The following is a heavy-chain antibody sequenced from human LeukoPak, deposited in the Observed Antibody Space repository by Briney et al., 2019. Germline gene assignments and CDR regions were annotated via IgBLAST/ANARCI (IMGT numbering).Heavy chain of an antibody. CDR1: GDSISGYY. D-gene: IGHD6-6*01. J-gene: IGHJ4*02. CDR2: IYYSGSA. CDR3: ARDRSVAARLFDY. Sequence: SETLSLTCTVSGDSISGYYWHWIRQSPGKGLGWIGYIYYSGSADYNPSLKSRVTISVDTSKNQFSLKLISVTAADTAVYYCARDRSVAARLFDYWGQGTLVTVSA. V-gene: IGHV4-59*01.